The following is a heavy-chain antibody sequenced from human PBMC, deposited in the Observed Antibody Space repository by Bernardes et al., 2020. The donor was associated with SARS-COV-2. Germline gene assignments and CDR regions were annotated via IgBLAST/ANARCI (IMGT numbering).Heavy chain of an antibody. Sequence: ASVTVSCKASGYTFTSYGISWVRQAPGQGLEWIGWISAYNGNTNYAQKLQGRVTMTTDTSTSTAYMELSSLRSDDAAVYYCARDRHYDFWSGYDYWGQGTLVTVSS. D-gene: IGHD3-3*01. CDR1: GYTFTSYG. CDR2: ISAYNGNT. V-gene: IGHV1-18*04. J-gene: IGHJ4*02. CDR3: ARDRHYDFWSGYDY.